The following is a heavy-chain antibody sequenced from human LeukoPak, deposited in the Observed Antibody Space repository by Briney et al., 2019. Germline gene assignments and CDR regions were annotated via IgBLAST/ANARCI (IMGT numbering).Heavy chain of an antibody. V-gene: IGHV4-4*07. Sequence: TSETVSLTCTVSGGSISSYYWSWIRQPAGKGLEWIGRIYTSGSTNYNPSLKSRVTISVDKSKNQFSLKLSSVTAADTAVYYCASCSALSTSAAEYFQHWGQGTLVTVSS. CDR2: IYTSGST. J-gene: IGHJ1*01. CDR1: GGSISSYY. D-gene: IGHD2-15*01. CDR3: ASCSALSTSAAEYFQH.